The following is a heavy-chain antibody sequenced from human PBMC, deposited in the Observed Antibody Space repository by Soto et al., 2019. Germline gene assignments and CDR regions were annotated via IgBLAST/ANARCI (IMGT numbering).Heavy chain of an antibody. CDR3: ARINYDFWSGYYYFDY. CDR1: GFSLSNARMG. J-gene: IGHJ4*02. Sequence: QVTLKESGPVLVKPTETLTLTCTVSGFSLSNARMGVSWIRQPPGKALEWLAHIFLNDEKSYSTSLKSRLTISKDTSKSQVVLTMTNMDPVDTATYYCARINYDFWSGYYYFDYWGQGTLVTVSS. CDR2: IFLNDEK. D-gene: IGHD3-3*01. V-gene: IGHV2-26*01.